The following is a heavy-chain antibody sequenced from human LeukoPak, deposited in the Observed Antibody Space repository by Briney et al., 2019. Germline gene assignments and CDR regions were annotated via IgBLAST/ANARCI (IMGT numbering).Heavy chain of an antibody. D-gene: IGHD3-9*01. CDR3: ARAGVVRYVAWLINYYMDV. CDR1: GFTFTNHA. J-gene: IGHJ6*03. Sequence: GGSLRLSCAASGFTFTNHAMQCVRQAPGKGLEYVSAISGNGGSTYYANSVKGRFTISRDNSKNTVYLQMGSLRPEDMAVYYCARAGVVRYVAWLINYYMDVWGKGTTVTVSS. CDR2: ISGNGGST. V-gene: IGHV3-64*01.